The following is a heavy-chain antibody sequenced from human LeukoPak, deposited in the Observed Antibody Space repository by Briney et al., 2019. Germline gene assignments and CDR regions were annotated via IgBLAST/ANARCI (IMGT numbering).Heavy chain of an antibody. Sequence: PSETLSLTCAVYGGSFSGYYWSCIRQPPGKGLEWIGEINHSGSTNYNPSLKSRVTISVDTSKNQFSLKLSSVTAADTAVYYCARDARWLQSRIDAFDIWGQGTMVTVSS. CDR3: ARDARWLQSRIDAFDI. CDR2: INHSGST. CDR1: GGSFSGYY. V-gene: IGHV4-34*01. J-gene: IGHJ3*02. D-gene: IGHD5-24*01.